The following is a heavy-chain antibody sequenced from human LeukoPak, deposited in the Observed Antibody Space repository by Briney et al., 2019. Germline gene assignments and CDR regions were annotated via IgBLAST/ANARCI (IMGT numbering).Heavy chain of an antibody. CDR1: GFTVSSNW. D-gene: IGHD2-15*01. CDR3: AREGLRVVNFDY. Sequence: HPGRCLSLAWAVAGFTVSSNWTGWGRHGPGEGRGWVSRINTEGRKTYYADSVKGRFTISRDNAKNTVYLHTNSLSAEDTAVYYCAREGLRVVNFDYWGQGTLVTVSS. V-gene: IGHV3-74*01. J-gene: IGHJ4*02. CDR2: INTEGRKT.